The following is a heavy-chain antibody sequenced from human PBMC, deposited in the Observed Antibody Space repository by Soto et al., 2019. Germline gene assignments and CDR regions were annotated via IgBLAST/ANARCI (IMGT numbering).Heavy chain of an antibody. V-gene: IGHV3-9*01. Sequence: LRLSCAASGFTFRSFTMNWVRQAPGKGLEWVSGINWNSGSIGYGDSVKGRFAISRDNAKNSLHLQMNSLSAEDTAFYYCVKDESINWYSGHFRHWGQGTPVTVSS. J-gene: IGHJ1*01. D-gene: IGHD6-13*01. CDR1: GFTFRSFT. CDR2: INWNSGSI. CDR3: VKDESINWYSGHFRH.